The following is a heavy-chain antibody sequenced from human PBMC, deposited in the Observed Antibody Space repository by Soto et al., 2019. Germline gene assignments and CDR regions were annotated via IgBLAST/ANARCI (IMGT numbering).Heavy chain of an antibody. Sequence: QVQLVQSGAEVKKPGSSVKVSCKASGGTFSSYAISWVRQAPGQGLEWMGGIIPIFGTANYAQKFQGRVTXXAXDXXSTAYMGLSSLRSEDTAVYYCARDRGMATIRDFDYWGQGTLVTVSS. V-gene: IGHV1-69*12. D-gene: IGHD5-12*01. CDR2: IIPIFGTA. J-gene: IGHJ4*02. CDR1: GGTFSSYA. CDR3: ARDRGMATIRDFDY.